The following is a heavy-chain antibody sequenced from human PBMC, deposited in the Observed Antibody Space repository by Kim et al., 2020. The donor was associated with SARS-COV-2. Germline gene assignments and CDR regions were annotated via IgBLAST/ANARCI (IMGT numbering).Heavy chain of an antibody. CDR3: ARDGTADFWSGYGATAYFDY. Sequence: ASVKVSCKASGYTFTSYAMNWVRQAPGQGLEWMGWINTNTGNPTYAQGFTGRFVFSLDTSVSTAYLQISSLKAEDTAVYYCARDGTADFWSGYGATAYFDYWGQGTLVTVSS. CDR2: INTNTGNP. V-gene: IGHV7-4-1*02. D-gene: IGHD3-3*01. J-gene: IGHJ4*02. CDR1: GYTFTSYA.